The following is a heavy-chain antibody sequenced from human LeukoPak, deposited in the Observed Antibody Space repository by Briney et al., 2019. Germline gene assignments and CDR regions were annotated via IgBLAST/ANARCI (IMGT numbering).Heavy chain of an antibody. CDR2: IYYSGST. CDR1: GGSISSGGYY. V-gene: IGHV4-61*08. Sequence: SETLSLTCTVSGGSISSGGYYWSWIRQPPGKGLEWIGYIYYSGSTNYNPSLKSRVTISVDTSKNQFSLKLSSVTAADTAVYYCARDPYGSGSYLDYWGQGTLVTVSS. D-gene: IGHD3-10*01. J-gene: IGHJ4*02. CDR3: ARDPYGSGSYLDY.